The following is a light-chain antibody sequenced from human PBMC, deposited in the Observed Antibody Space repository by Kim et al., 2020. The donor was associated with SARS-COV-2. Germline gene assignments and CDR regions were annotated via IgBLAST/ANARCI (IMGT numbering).Light chain of an antibody. V-gene: IGLV3-1*01. CDR3: QAWDGKTVT. Sequence: SYELTQPPSLSVSLGQTATITCSGDDLGNRDVCWYQQKPGQSPMLVMFQNRERPSGIPGRFSGSNSGDTATLTISGTQAMDEADYYCQAWDGKTVTFGGGTKLTVL. CDR1: DLGNRD. CDR2: QNR. J-gene: IGLJ2*01.